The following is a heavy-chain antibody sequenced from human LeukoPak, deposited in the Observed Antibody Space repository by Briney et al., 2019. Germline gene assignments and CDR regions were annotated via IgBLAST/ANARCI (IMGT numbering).Heavy chain of an antibody. Sequence: GGSLRLSCAASGFRFNSYWMHWVRQAPGSGLVWVSRISNDGRSTSFADSVKGRFTISRDNAKNSLYLEMNSLRAEDTAVYYCARDPWTNYGDYVRFDYWGQGTLVTVSS. CDR2: ISNDGRST. D-gene: IGHD4-17*01. CDR3: ARDPWTNYGDYVRFDY. V-gene: IGHV3-74*01. CDR1: GFRFNSYW. J-gene: IGHJ4*02.